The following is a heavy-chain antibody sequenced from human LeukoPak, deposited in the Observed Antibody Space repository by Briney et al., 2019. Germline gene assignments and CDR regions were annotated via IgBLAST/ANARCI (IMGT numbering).Heavy chain of an antibody. J-gene: IGHJ4*02. CDR3: ARGVYIAAAQYGY. V-gene: IGHV4-59*01. CDR2: IYYSGTT. CDR1: GGSISSYY. D-gene: IGHD6-13*01. Sequence: SVTLSLTCTVSGGSISSYYWSWIRQPPGKGLVWIGYIYYSGTTNYNPSLKSRVTISVDTSKNQFSLKLSSVTAADTAVYYCARGVYIAAAQYGYWGQGTLVTVSS.